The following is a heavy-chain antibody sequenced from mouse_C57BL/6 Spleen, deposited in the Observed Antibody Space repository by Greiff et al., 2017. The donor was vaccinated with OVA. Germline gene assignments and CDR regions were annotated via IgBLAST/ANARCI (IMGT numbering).Heavy chain of an antibody. V-gene: IGHV5-6*01. CDR3: ARHEQLRPEGYAMDY. CDR2: ISSGGSYT. CDR1: GFTFSSYG. Sequence: EVKLVESGGDLVKPGGSLKLSCAASGFTFSSYGMSWVRQTPDKRLEWVATISSGGSYTYYPDSVKGRFTISRDNAKNTLYLQMSSLKSEDTAMYYCARHEQLRPEGYAMDYWGQGTSVTVSS. D-gene: IGHD3-2*02. J-gene: IGHJ4*01.